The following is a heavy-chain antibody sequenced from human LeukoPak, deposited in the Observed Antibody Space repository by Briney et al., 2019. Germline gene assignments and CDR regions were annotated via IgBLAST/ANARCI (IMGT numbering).Heavy chain of an antibody. CDR3: AKDANYLRSGSFFIPFDY. V-gene: IGHV3-23*01. J-gene: IGHJ4*02. Sequence: GGSLSFSCSASGFTFGRTAMSWLPPAPGKGLQWVATICDSGVSTYYAASVKGRFNISRDNSKNTLYLQMNSLRTEDTSNYYCAKDANYLRSGSFFIPFDYWGQGTLVTVHS. CDR1: GFTFGRTA. D-gene: IGHD4/OR15-4a*01. CDR2: ICDSGVST.